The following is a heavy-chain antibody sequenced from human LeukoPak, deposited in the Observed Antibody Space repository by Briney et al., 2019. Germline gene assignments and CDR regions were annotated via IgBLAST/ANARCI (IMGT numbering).Heavy chain of an antibody. V-gene: IGHV4-39*01. D-gene: IGHD2-8*01. J-gene: IGHJ5*02. CDR2: ISYSGST. Sequence: PSETLSLTCTVSGGSISSSTYYWGWIRQPPGKGLEWIGSISYSGSTYYNPSLKSRVTLSVDTSKNQFSLKVNSVTAADTAVYYCGRSVDAKSVGHWGQGTLVTVSS. CDR3: GRSVDAKSVGH. CDR1: GGSISSSTYY.